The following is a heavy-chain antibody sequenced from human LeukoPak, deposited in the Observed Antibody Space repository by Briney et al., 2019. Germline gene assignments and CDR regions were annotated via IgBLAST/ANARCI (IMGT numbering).Heavy chain of an antibody. Sequence: ASVKVSCKASGYIFTGYYMHWVRQAPGQGLEWMGWINPNSGSTNYAQKFQGRVTITRDTYISTAYMALSGLASDDTALYYCARRFYDSSGRRDAFDIWGQGTMVTVSS. V-gene: IGHV1-2*02. J-gene: IGHJ3*02. CDR2: INPNSGST. D-gene: IGHD3-22*01. CDR3: ARRFYDSSGRRDAFDI. CDR1: GYIFTGYY.